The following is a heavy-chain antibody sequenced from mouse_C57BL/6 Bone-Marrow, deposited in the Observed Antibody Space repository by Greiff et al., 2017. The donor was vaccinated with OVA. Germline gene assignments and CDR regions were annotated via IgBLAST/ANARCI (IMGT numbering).Heavy chain of an antibody. CDR1: GFTFSSYA. CDR3: TRGGNPPFAY. D-gene: IGHD2-1*01. J-gene: IGHJ3*01. Sequence: EVMLVESGEGLVKPGGSLKLSCAASGFTFSSYAMSWVRQTPEKRLEWVAYISSGGDYIYYADTVKGRFTISRDNARNTLYLQMSSLKSEDTARYYCTRGGNPPFAYWGQGTLVTVSA. V-gene: IGHV5-9-1*02. CDR2: ISSGGDYI.